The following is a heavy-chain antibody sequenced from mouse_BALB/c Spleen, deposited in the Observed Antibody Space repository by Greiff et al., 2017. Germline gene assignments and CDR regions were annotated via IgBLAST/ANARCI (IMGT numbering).Heavy chain of an antibody. J-gene: IGHJ3*01. CDR3: ARSPHYYGTGGFAY. CDR1: GYSITSDYA. D-gene: IGHD1-2*01. Sequence: EVMLVESGPGLVKPSQSLSLTCTVTGYSITSDYAWNWIRQFPGNKLEWMGYISYSGSTSYNPSLKGRISITRDTSKNQFFLQLNSVTTEDTATYYCARSPHYYGTGGFAYWGQGTLVTVSA. V-gene: IGHV3-2*02. CDR2: ISYSGST.